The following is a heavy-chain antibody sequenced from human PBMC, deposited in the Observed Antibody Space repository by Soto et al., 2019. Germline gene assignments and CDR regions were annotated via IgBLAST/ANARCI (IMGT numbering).Heavy chain of an antibody. CDR2: ISGSGGST. D-gene: IGHD2-8*01. Sequence: GGSLRLSCAASGFTFSRYAMSWVRQAPGKGLEWVSAISGSGGSTYYADSVKGRFTISRDNSKNTLYLQMNSLRAEDTAVYYCAKGDCTNGVCYTDYFDYWGQGTLVTVSS. CDR3: AKGDCTNGVCYTDYFDY. V-gene: IGHV3-23*01. J-gene: IGHJ4*02. CDR1: GFTFSRYA.